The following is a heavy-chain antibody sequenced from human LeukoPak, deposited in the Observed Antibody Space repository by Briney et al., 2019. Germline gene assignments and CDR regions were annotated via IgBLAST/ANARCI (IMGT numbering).Heavy chain of an antibody. Sequence: ASVKVSCKASGGTFSSYAISWVRQAPGQGLEWMGRIIPILGIANYAQKFQGRVTITADKSTSTAYMELSSLRSEDTAVYYCARIYGDYEQTDYWGQGTLVTVSS. CDR3: ARIYGDYEQTDY. D-gene: IGHD4-17*01. V-gene: IGHV1-69*04. J-gene: IGHJ4*02. CDR1: GGTFSSYA. CDR2: IIPILGIA.